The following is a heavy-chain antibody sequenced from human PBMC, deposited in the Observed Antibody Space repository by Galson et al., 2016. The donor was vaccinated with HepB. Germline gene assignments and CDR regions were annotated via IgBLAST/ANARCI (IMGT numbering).Heavy chain of an antibody. Sequence: SLRLSCAASGFTVSSNYMSWVRQAPGKGLEWVSIMYSGGSPFYADSVKGRFTISRDTSRNTLYLQMNSLRAEDTDVYYCTRDLGFWSGYSGAAYRYGMDVWGQGTTVTVAS. CDR2: MYSGGSP. V-gene: IGHV3-53*01. J-gene: IGHJ6*02. CDR3: TRDLGFWSGYSGAAYRYGMDV. D-gene: IGHD3-3*01. CDR1: GFTVSSNY.